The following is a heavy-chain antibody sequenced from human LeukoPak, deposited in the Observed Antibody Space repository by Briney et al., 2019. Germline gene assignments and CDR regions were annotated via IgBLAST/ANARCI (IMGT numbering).Heavy chain of an antibody. V-gene: IGHV4-39*07. CDR2: IYYSGST. CDR3: ARWTSPDYYYYGMDV. J-gene: IGHJ6*02. Sequence: SETLSLTCTVSGGSINSSSYYWGWIRQPPGKGLEWLGSIYYSGSTYYNPSLKSRVTISVDTSKNQFSLKLSSVTAADTAVYYCARWTSPDYYYYGMDVWGQGTTVTVSS. D-gene: IGHD3/OR15-3a*01. CDR1: GGSINSSSYY.